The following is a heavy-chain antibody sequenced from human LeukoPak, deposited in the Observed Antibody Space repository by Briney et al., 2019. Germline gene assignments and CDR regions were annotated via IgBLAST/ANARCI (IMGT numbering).Heavy chain of an antibody. CDR3: ARATRGYYDSSGYYYAGTIDY. V-gene: IGHV4-30-2*01. CDR1: GGSISSGGYS. J-gene: IGHJ4*02. CDR2: IYHSGST. D-gene: IGHD3-22*01. Sequence: SQTLSLTCAVSGGSISSGGYSWSWIRQPPGKGLEWIGYIYHSGSTYYNPSLKSRVTISVDRSKNQFSLKLSSVTAADTAVYYCARATRGYYDSSGYYYAGTIDYWGQGTLVTVSS.